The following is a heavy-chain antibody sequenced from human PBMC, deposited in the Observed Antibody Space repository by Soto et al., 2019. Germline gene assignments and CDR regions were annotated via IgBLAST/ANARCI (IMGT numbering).Heavy chain of an antibody. D-gene: IGHD3-10*01. Sequence: HVQLVESGGGVVQPGRSLRLSCATSGFTFSSFTMHWVRQAPGEGLDWVAVISGDERDKRYAGSVQGRFTISRDNSKSTLYLQINNLRTEDTAIYYCARDLSGVGIESQWGQGTLVTVSS. CDR1: GFTFSSFT. CDR3: ARDLSGVGIESQ. V-gene: IGHV3-30*04. J-gene: IGHJ4*02. CDR2: ISGDERDK.